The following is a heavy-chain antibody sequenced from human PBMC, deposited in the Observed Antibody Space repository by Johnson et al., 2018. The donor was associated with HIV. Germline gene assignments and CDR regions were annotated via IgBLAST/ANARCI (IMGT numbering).Heavy chain of an antibody. V-gene: IGHV3-30-3*01. CDR1: GFTFSSYA. J-gene: IGHJ3*02. CDR2: ISYDGSNK. Sequence: QVQLVESGGGVVQPGRSLRLSCAASGFTFSSYAMHWVRQAPGKGLEWVAVISYDGSNKYYADSVKGRFTISRDNSKNTLYLQMNSLGAEDTAVYYCARALTGAAAGDDAFDIWGQGTMVTVSS. D-gene: IGHD6-13*01. CDR3: ARALTGAAAGDDAFDI.